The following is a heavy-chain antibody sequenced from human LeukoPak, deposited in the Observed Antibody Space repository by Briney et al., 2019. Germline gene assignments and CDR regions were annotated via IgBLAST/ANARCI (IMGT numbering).Heavy chain of an antibody. CDR3: AKDYIGSGSYYRGYYYYYYMDV. Sequence: GGSLRLSCAASGFTFSSYSINWVRQAPGKGLEWVAFIRYDGSNKYYADSVKGRFTISRDNSKNTLYLQMNSLRAEDTAVYYCAKDYIGSGSYYRGYYYYYYMDVWGKGTTVTISS. CDR2: IRYDGSNK. J-gene: IGHJ6*03. V-gene: IGHV3-30*02. D-gene: IGHD3-10*01. CDR1: GFTFSSYS.